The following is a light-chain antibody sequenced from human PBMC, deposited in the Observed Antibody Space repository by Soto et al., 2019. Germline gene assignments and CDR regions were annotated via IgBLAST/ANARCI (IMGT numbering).Light chain of an antibody. CDR2: DVS. CDR3: SSYTSSSTSYV. J-gene: IGLJ1*01. Sequence: QSALTQPASVSGSPGQSITISCTGTRSDVGGYNYVSWYQQHPGKAPKLMIYDVSNRPTGVSNRFSGSKSGNTASLTISGLQAEDEDDYYCSSYTSSSTSYVFGTGTKLTVL. V-gene: IGLV2-14*01. CDR1: RSDVGGYNY.